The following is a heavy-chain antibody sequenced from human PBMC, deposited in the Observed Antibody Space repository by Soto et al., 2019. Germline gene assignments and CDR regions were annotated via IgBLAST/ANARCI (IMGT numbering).Heavy chain of an antibody. Sequence: SETLSLTCAVYGGSFSGYYWSWIRQPPGKGLEWIGEINHSGSTNYNPSLKSRVTISVDTSKNQFSLKLSSVTAADTAVYYCASAKSLGATVAGLDYWGQGTLVTVSS. CDR2: INHSGST. D-gene: IGHD6-19*01. CDR1: GGSFSGYY. CDR3: ASAKSLGATVAGLDY. J-gene: IGHJ4*02. V-gene: IGHV4-34*01.